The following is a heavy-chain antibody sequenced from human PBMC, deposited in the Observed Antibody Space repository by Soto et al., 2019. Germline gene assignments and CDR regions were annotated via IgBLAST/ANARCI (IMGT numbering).Heavy chain of an antibody. CDR2: ISSSGSTI. CDR3: ARDLLKPDSQDYFDY. CDR1: GFTFSSYE. D-gene: IGHD5-18*01. Sequence: GGSLRLSCAASGFTFSSYEMNWVRQAPGKGLEWVSYISSSGSTIYYADSVKGRFTISRDNAKNSLYLQMSSLRAEDTAVYYCARDLLKPDSQDYFDYWGQGTLVTVSS. V-gene: IGHV3-48*03. J-gene: IGHJ4*02.